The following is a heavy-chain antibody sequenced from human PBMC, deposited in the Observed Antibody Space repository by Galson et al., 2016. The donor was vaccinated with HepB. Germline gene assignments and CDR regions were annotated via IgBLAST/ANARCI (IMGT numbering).Heavy chain of an antibody. CDR3: ARDSGGLVGARDY. CDR2: IRFDGSYT. J-gene: IGHJ4*02. D-gene: IGHD1-26*01. CDR1: GFSFSGHN. V-gene: IGHV3-33*01. Sequence: SLRLSCAASGFSFSGHNMHWVRQAPGKGLEWVALIRFDGSYTHHADSVKGRFTISRDNSKNTLYLQMNSLRVEDTAVYYCARDSGGLVGARDYWGQGTLVTFSS.